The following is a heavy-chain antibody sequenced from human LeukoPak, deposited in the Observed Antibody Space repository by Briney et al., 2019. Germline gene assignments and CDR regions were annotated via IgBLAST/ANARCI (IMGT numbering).Heavy chain of an antibody. CDR1: GFTFSSFG. V-gene: IGHV3-30-3*01. J-gene: IGHJ4*02. D-gene: IGHD3-9*01. CDR2: ITYDGSKK. CDR3: ARGLDYDILTF. Sequence: GGSLRLSCAASGFTFSSFGMHWARQAPGKGLEWVAVITYDGSKKYYADSVKGRFTISRDNSKNTLYLQMDSLRTEDTAVYYCARGLDYDILTFWGQGTLVTVSS.